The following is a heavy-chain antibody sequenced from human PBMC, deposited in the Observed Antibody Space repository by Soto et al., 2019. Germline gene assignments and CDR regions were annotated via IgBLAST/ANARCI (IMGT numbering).Heavy chain of an antibody. CDR1: GGSFSGYY. D-gene: IGHD3-9*01. CDR3: ARDRDDILTGLDV. J-gene: IGHJ6*02. V-gene: IGHV4-59*01. Sequence: PSETLSLTCAVYGGSFSGYYWSWIRQPPGKGLEWIGYIYYSGSTNYNPSLKSRVTISVDTSKNQFSLKLSSVTAADTAVYYCARDRDDILTGLDVWGQGTTVTVSS. CDR2: IYYSGST.